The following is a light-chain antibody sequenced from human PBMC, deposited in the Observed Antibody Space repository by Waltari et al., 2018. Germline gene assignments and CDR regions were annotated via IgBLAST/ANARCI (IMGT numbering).Light chain of an antibody. J-gene: IGLJ2*01. CDR3: SSFSTSSTLLL. Sequence: QSALSQPASVSGSPGQSISISCTGTSSDVGGHNYVSWYQQHPGKAPKLLIYEVTNRPSGVSNRFSGSKSGNAASLTISGLRAEDEGDYYCSSFSTSSTLLLFGGGTKLTVL. CDR1: SSDVGGHNY. V-gene: IGLV2-14*01. CDR2: EVT.